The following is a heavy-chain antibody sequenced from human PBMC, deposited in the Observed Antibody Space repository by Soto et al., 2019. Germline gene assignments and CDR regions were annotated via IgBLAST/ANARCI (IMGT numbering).Heavy chain of an antibody. Sequence: GASVKVSCKVSGSRFSNYAISWVRQAPGHGLEWLGRIIPIFNSTKYAQSFQGRVTITADKSTSTASLELSSLRSDDTAVYYCAREGRGKKDGYNGLVSLGYWGQGTLVTVSS. J-gene: IGHJ4*02. D-gene: IGHD2-21*01. CDR1: GSRFSNYA. V-gene: IGHV1-69*06. CDR2: IIPIFNST. CDR3: AREGRGKKDGYNGLVSLGY.